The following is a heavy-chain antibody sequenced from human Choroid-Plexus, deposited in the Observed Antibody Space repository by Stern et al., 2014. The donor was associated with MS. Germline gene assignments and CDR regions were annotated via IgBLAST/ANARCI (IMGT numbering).Heavy chain of an antibody. CDR1: GFTFGSCA. CDR2: VSHDGSYK. CDR3: AKDRQYLTYFFDH. J-gene: IGHJ5*02. V-gene: IGHV3-30*18. Sequence: DQLVESGGGVVQPGRPLRLSCVASGFTFGSCAMHWVRQAPGKGLEWVGGVSHDGSYKYYADSVKGRFTISRDNSQNTLYMQMSSLRPEDTAVYYCAKDRQYLTYFFDHWGRGSLVTVSS. D-gene: IGHD2/OR15-2a*01.